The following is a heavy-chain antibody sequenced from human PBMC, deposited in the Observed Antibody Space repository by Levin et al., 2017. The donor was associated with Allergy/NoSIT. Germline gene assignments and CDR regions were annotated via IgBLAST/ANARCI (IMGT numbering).Heavy chain of an antibody. CDR2: INRDGSST. Sequence: GGSLRLSCAASGFTFSSYWMHWVRQAPGKGLVWVSRINRDGSSTSYADSVKGRFTISRDNAKNTLYLQMNSLRAEDTAVYYCARDYDILTGSPFDYWGQGTLVTVSS. J-gene: IGHJ4*02. CDR3: ARDYDILTGSPFDY. V-gene: IGHV3-74*01. D-gene: IGHD3-9*01. CDR1: GFTFSSYW.